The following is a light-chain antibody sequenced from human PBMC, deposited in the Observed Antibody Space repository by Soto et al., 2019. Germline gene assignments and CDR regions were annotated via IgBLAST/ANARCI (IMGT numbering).Light chain of an antibody. CDR1: QSVSSN. Sequence: EILMTQSPVTLSVSPGERATLSCRASQSVSSNLAWYQQKPGQAPSLLIYGAFTRATGIPARFSGTGSGTEFTLTISSLQSEDFALYYCQQYDNGPPLTFGGGTKV. V-gene: IGKV3-15*01. CDR2: GAF. CDR3: QQYDNGPPLT. J-gene: IGKJ4*01.